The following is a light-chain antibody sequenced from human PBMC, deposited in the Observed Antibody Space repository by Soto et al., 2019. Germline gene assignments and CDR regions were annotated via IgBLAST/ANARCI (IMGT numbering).Light chain of an antibody. CDR3: QQRSNWIT. J-gene: IGKJ5*01. V-gene: IGKV3-11*01. Sequence: VVLTQSSATMALSPGARATLSCRASQSVSSYLAWYPPKPGKAPRLLIYDASTRATGIPARLSGSGSATDFTLPISSLEPEDFAVYYCQQRSNWITFGQGTRLEIK. CDR1: QSVSSY. CDR2: DAS.